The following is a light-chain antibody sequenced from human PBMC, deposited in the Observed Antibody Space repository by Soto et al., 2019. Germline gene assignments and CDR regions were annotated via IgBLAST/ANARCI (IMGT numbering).Light chain of an antibody. J-gene: IGKJ1*01. CDR2: DAS. CDR1: QNIRSR. Sequence: DFQMTQSPSTLSASVGDRVTITCRASQNIRSRLAWFQQKPGKAPKLLIYDASSLESGVPQRFSGSGSGTEFTLTSSSLQTDDFSTYYCQQYHSYWTFDQGTKVE. V-gene: IGKV1-5*01. CDR3: QQYHSYWT.